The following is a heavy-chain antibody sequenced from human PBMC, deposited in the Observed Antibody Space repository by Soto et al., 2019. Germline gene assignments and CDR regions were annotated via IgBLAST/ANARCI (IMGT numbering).Heavy chain of an antibody. J-gene: IGHJ4*02. CDR3: ARGRRYYYDSSGYYPFDY. CDR2: IYYSGST. D-gene: IGHD3-22*01. CDR1: GGSINSRSCY. V-gene: IGHV4-39*07. Sequence: ASETLSLTCTVSGGSINSRSCYWGWIRQSPGKGLEWIGSIYYSGSTYYNPSLKSRVAISVDTSKNQFSLKLSSVTAADTAVYYCARGRRYYYDSSGYYPFDYWGQGTLVTVSS.